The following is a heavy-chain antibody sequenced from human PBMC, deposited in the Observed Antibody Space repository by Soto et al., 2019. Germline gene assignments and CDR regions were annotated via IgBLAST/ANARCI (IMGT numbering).Heavy chain of an antibody. CDR2: ISGSGGST. Sequence: GGSLRLSCAASGFTFSSYAMSWVRQAPGKGLEWVSAISGSGGSTYYADSVKGRFTISRDNSKNTLYLQMNSLRAEDTAVYYCAKKGLGMKRVVGGSYGLAPYYGMDVWGQGTTVTVSS. J-gene: IGHJ6*02. D-gene: IGHD5-18*01. CDR1: GFTFSSYA. CDR3: AKKGLGMKRVVGGSYGLAPYYGMDV. V-gene: IGHV3-23*01.